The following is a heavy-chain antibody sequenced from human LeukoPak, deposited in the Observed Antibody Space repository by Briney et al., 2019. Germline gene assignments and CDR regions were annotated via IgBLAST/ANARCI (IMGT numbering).Heavy chain of an antibody. V-gene: IGHV3-23*01. CDR2: IVGGGGNT. J-gene: IGHJ5*02. CDR3: AKGCFSSGCSDSRWFDP. CDR1: GFTFSTYA. D-gene: IGHD3-22*01. Sequence: GGSLRLSCAASGFTFSTYAMSWVRQAPGKGLEWVSAIVGGGGNTFYADPAKGRFTISRDNSQNTLYLQMNSLRAEDTAVYYCAKGCFSSGCSDSRWFDPWGLGTLVTVSS.